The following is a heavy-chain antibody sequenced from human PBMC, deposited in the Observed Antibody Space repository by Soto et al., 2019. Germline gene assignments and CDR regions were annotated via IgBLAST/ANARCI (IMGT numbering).Heavy chain of an antibody. CDR1: GDSINSDKYY. CDR2: IYYRGNT. D-gene: IGHD3-9*01. CDR3: ARLEGLATISYYFDF. Sequence: QLQLQESGPGLVKPSETLSLTCSVSGDSINSDKYYWGWIRQPPGKGLEWTGSIYYRGNTYYNPSLQTRVTISLDQSKSQFSLKLNSVTAADSAVYFCARLEGLATISYYFDFWGQGALVTVSS. V-gene: IGHV4-39*01. J-gene: IGHJ4*02.